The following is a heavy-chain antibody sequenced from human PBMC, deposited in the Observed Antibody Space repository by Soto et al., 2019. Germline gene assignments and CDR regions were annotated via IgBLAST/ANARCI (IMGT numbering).Heavy chain of an antibody. Sequence: ASVKVSCKASKYTFTNYAIHWVRQAPGQRLEWMGWINAGNGNTKYSQKFQGRVTITRDTSANTAYMELSSLRSGDTAVYYCARGSGSHFPFFDYWGQGTLVTVSS. CDR1: KYTFTNYA. D-gene: IGHD1-26*01. CDR3: ARGSGSHFPFFDY. V-gene: IGHV1-3*01. CDR2: INAGNGNT. J-gene: IGHJ4*02.